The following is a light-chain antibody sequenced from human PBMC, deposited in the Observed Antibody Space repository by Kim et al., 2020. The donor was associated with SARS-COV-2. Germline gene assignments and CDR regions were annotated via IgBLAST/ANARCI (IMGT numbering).Light chain of an antibody. CDR1: QSVKNN. CDR2: GAS. V-gene: IGKV3-15*01. Sequence: EIVMTQSPATLSVSPGERATLSCRASQSVKNNLAWYQQKPGQAPRLLIYGASIRATGIPARFSGSGSGTEFTLTISSLQSEDFAVYYCQQYNNWPLTFGGGTKVDIK. CDR3: QQYNNWPLT. J-gene: IGKJ4*01.